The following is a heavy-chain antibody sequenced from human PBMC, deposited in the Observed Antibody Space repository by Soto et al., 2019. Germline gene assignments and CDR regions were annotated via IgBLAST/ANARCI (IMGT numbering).Heavy chain of an antibody. V-gene: IGHV3-33*01. CDR3: ARGGQGLAPYALDV. Sequence: QAQLVESGGGVAQPGRSLRLSCTVSGFTFSGHAMHWVRQAPGKGLEWVTQIWYDGSNKYYAESVKGRFTISRDNSKNTLYIHMNGLRVEETAVYYCARGGQGLAPYALDVWGQGTPVTVSS. J-gene: IGHJ6*02. D-gene: IGHD6-19*01. CDR1: GFTFSGHA. CDR2: IWYDGSNK.